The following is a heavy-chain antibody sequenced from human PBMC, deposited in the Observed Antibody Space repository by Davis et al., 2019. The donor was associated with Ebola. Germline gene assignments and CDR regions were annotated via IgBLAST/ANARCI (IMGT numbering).Heavy chain of an antibody. Sequence: GESLKISCAASGFTFSSYAMSWVRQAPGKGLEWVSAISGSGGSTYYADSVKGRFTISRDNSKNTLYLQMNSLRAEDTAVYYCAKAPSIVVVTAYLVDYWGQGTLVTVSS. D-gene: IGHD2-21*02. CDR3: AKAPSIVVVTAYLVDY. V-gene: IGHV3-23*01. CDR2: ISGSGGST. J-gene: IGHJ4*02. CDR1: GFTFSSYA.